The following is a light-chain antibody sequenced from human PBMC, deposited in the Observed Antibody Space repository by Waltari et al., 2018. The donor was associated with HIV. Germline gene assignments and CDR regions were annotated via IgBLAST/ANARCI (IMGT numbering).Light chain of an antibody. Sequence: EIVMTQSPGTLSLFPGERVTLSCRASQSVSSNLAWYQQRPGQAPRLVIYNTSARATGIPARFSGSGSGTEFTLTITRLEPEDFAVYYCQQYGNSPITFGQGTRLELK. CDR2: NTS. J-gene: IGKJ5*01. CDR3: QQYGNSPIT. V-gene: IGKV3-15*01. CDR1: QSVSSN.